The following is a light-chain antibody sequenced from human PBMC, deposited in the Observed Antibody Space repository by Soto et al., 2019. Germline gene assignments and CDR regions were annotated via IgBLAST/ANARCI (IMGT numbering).Light chain of an antibody. V-gene: IGKV3-15*01. CDR2: GAS. CDR1: QSVGSN. CDR3: QHYNSWPRT. Sequence: EIVMTQSPATLSVSPGERATLSCRASQSVGSNLAWYQQKPGQTPRLLIYGASTGATGIPARFSGSGSGTEFTLTLSSLQSEDFAIYYCQHYNSWPRTFGQGTKVEIK. J-gene: IGKJ1*01.